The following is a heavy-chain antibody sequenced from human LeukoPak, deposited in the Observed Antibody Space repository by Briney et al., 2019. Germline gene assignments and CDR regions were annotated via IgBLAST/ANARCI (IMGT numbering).Heavy chain of an antibody. V-gene: IGHV3-9*03. CDR3: AKAPAGGYYTRGFDY. Sequence: GGSLRLSCAASGFTFDDYTMHWVRQAPGKGLEWVSGISWNSGSIGYADSVKGRFTISRDNAKNSLYLQMNSLRAEDMALYYCAKAPAGGYYTRGFDYWGQGTLVTVSS. J-gene: IGHJ4*02. CDR2: ISWNSGSI. CDR1: GFTFDDYT. D-gene: IGHD3-3*01.